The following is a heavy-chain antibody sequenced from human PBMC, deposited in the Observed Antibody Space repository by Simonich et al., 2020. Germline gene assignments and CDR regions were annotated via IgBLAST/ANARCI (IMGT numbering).Heavy chain of an antibody. CDR1: GFTFGSYA. CDR2: ISYDGNNK. J-gene: IGHJ5*02. CDR3: ARDRNWGWFDP. D-gene: IGHD7-27*01. V-gene: IGHV3-30*07. Sequence: QVQLVESGGGVVLPGRSLRLSCAASGFTFGSYAMHWVRQAPGKGREWVAVISYDGNNKKYAYSVKGRFTISRDNSKNTLYLQMNSLRAEDTAVYYCARDRNWGWFDPWGQGTLVTVSS.